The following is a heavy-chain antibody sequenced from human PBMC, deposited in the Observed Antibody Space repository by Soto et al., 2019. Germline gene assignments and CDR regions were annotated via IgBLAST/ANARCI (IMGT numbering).Heavy chain of an antibody. J-gene: IGHJ4*02. V-gene: IGHV3-33*01. CDR1: GFTFSDYG. Sequence: GGSLRLSCAASGFTFSDYGIHWVRQAPGKGLEWVAVIWYDGSNKYYADSVKGRFTISRDNSKNTLYRQVNSLRAEDTAVYDCARDWHHYFDYWGQGTLVTVSS. CDR3: ARDWHHYFDY. CDR2: IWYDGSNK.